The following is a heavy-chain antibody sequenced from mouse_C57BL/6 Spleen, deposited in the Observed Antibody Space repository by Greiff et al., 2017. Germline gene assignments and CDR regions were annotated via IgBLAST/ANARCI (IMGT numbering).Heavy chain of an antibody. J-gene: IGHJ4*01. Sequence: DVQLQQSGPELVKPGASVKISCKASGYTFTDYYMNWVKQSHGKSLEWIGEINPNNGGTSYNQKFKGKATLTVDKSSSTAYMELRSLTSEDSAVYYGARRGDYDGSHYYAIDYWGQGTSVTVSS. D-gene: IGHD1-1*01. CDR3: ARRGDYDGSHYYAIDY. CDR1: GYTFTDYY. CDR2: INPNNGGT. V-gene: IGHV1-26*01.